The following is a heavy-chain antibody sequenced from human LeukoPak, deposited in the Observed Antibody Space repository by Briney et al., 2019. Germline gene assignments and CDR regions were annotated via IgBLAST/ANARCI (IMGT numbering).Heavy chain of an antibody. Sequence: GGSLRLSCAASGFTFSSYAMHWVRQAPGKGLEWVAVIPYDGSNKYYADSVKGRFTISRDNSKNTLYLQMNSLRAEDTAVYYCARGRGYSYGVDAFDIWGQGTMVTVSS. V-gene: IGHV3-30-3*01. D-gene: IGHD5-18*01. CDR2: IPYDGSNK. J-gene: IGHJ3*02. CDR1: GFTFSSYA. CDR3: ARGRGYSYGVDAFDI.